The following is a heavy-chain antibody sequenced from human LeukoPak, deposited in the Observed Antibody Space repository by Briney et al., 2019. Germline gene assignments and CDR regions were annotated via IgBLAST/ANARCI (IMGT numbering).Heavy chain of an antibody. CDR1: GFTFSSYG. J-gene: IGHJ4*02. D-gene: IGHD3-10*01. Sequence: GGSLRLSCAASGFTFSSYGMHWVRQAPGKGLEWVAFIRYDGSNKYYADSVKGRFTISRDNSKNTLYLQMNSLRAEDTAVYYCAKDIRFYGSGRAGDYWGQGTLVTVSS. V-gene: IGHV3-30*02. CDR2: IRYDGSNK. CDR3: AKDIRFYGSGRAGDY.